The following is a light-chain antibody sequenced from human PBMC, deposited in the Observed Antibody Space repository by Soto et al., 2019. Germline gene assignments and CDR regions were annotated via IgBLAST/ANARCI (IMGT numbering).Light chain of an antibody. J-gene: IGLJ1*01. CDR3: GADHGSGSNFVYV. Sequence: QLVLTQPPSASASLGASVTLTCTLSSGYSNYKVDWYQQRPGKGPRFVMRVGTGGIVGSKGDGIPDRFSVLGSCLNRYLTIKNIQEEDESDYHCGADHGSGSNFVYVFGTGTKVTVL. CDR1: SGYSNYK. V-gene: IGLV9-49*01. CDR2: VGTGGIVG.